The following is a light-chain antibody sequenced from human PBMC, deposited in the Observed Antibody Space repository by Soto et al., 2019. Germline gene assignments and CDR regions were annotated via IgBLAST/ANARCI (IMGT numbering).Light chain of an antibody. V-gene: IGLV2-14*03. CDR2: DVS. CDR3: FSYTSSGTYV. Sequence: QSVLTQPASVSGSPGQSITISCTGTSSDVGNYKYVSCYQQHPGKAPKLMIYDVSNRPSGVSNRCSGSKSGNTASLTISGLQAEDETDYYCFSYTSSGTYVFGTGTKVTVL. J-gene: IGLJ1*01. CDR1: SSDVGNYKY.